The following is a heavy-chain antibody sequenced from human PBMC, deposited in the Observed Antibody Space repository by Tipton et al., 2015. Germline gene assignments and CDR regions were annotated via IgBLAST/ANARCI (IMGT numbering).Heavy chain of an antibody. CDR2: IIDHNGHP. Sequence: QVQLVQSGPEVKKPGASVKVSCTTFGYTFTNYGLTWVRQAPGQGLEWLGWIIDHNGHPNYAQKFQGRVTMTRDTFTSTVYMELSSLRFEDTAVYYCAREVWRELLSYFDYWGQGTLVTVSS. J-gene: IGHJ4*02. V-gene: IGHV1-18*04. CDR1: GYTFTNYG. CDR3: AREVWRELLSYFDY. D-gene: IGHD1-26*01.